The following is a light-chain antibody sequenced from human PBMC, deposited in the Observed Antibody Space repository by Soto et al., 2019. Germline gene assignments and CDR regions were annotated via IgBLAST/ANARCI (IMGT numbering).Light chain of an antibody. V-gene: IGLV2-14*01. Sequence: QSVLTQPPSVSEAPGLGVTISCSGSNSNIGSNYVYWYQQLPGAAPKLMISEVNNRPSGVSNRFSGSKSGNTAYLTISGLQVEDEAEYFCFSFTTTSTHVFGTGTKLTVL. CDR2: EVN. CDR3: FSFTTTSTHV. CDR1: NSNIGSNY. J-gene: IGLJ1*01.